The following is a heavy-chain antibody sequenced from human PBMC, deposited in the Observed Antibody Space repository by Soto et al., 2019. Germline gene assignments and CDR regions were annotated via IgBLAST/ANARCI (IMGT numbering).Heavy chain of an antibody. CDR2: IIPIFGTA. CDR1: GGTFSSYA. V-gene: IGHV1-69*13. J-gene: IGHJ4*02. Sequence: GASVKVSCKASGGTFSSYAISWVRQAPGQGLEWMGGIIPIFGTANYAQKFQGRVTITADESTSTAYMELSSLRSEDTAVYYCASFAVERLYEGFDYWGQGTLVTVS. D-gene: IGHD1-1*01. CDR3: ASFAVERLYEGFDY.